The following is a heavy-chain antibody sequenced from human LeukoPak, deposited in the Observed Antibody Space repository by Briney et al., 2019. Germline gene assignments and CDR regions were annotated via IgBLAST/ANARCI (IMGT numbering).Heavy chain of an antibody. V-gene: IGHV3-30-3*01. J-gene: IGHJ4*02. CDR3: ARGRSGSYFGDY. Sequence: GESLRLSCAASGFTFSSYAMHWVRQAPGKGLEWVAVISYDGSNKYYADSVKGRFTISRDNSKNTLYLQMNSLRAEDTAVYYCARGRSGSYFGDYWGQGTLVTVSS. CDR2: ISYDGSNK. D-gene: IGHD1-26*01. CDR1: GFTFSSYA.